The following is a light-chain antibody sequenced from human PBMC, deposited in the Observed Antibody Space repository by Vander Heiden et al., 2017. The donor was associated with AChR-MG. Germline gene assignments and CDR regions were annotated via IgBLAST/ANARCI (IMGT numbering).Light chain of an antibody. CDR1: SSDIGGYEY. CDR2: DVS. J-gene: IGLJ2*01. V-gene: IGLV2-14*01. CDR3: SSYSPRGVV. Sequence: QSALTQPASVSGSPGQSITISCTGTSSDIGGYEYVSWYQQHPGKAPKLMISDVSRRPSGVSNRFSGSRSGTTASLTISGLQAEDDAYYYCSSYSPRGVVFGGGTKLTVL.